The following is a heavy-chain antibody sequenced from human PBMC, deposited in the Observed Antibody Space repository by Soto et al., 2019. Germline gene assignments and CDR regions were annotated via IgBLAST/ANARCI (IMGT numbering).Heavy chain of an antibody. Sequence: QVQLVESGGGVVQPGRSLRLSCAASGFTFSSYGMHWVRQAPGKGLEWVAVIWYDGTIKYYSDSVKGRFSISRDNSKNTLYLQMNRLRVEDTAVYYCARTPSGSDYGMDVWGQGTTVIVSS. V-gene: IGHV3-33*01. CDR1: GFTFSSYG. D-gene: IGHD3-10*01. CDR3: ARTPSGSDYGMDV. J-gene: IGHJ6*02. CDR2: IWYDGTIK.